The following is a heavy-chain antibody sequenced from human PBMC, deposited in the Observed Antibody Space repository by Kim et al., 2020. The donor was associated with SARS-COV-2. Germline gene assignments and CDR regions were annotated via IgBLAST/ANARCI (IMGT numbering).Heavy chain of an antibody. CDR2: INAGNGNT. D-gene: IGHD5-18*01. CDR1: GYTFTSYA. V-gene: IGHV1-3*01. Sequence: ASVKVSCKASGYTFTSYAMHWVRQAPGQRLEWMGWINAGNGNTKYSQKFQGRVTITRDTSASTAYMELSSLRSEDTAVYYCARSLSSSGIQLWFTFGYWGQGTLVTVSS. J-gene: IGHJ4*02. CDR3: ARSLSSSGIQLWFTFGY.